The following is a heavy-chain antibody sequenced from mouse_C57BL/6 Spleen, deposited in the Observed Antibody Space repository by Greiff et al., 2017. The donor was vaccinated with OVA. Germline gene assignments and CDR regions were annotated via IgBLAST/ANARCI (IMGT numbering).Heavy chain of an antibody. V-gene: IGHV1-62-2*01. CDR2: FYPGSGSI. CDR3: ARHGRGYYGSSYWYFDV. D-gene: IGHD1-1*01. Sequence: QVHVKQSGAELVKPGASVKPSCKASGYTFTEYTIHWVKQRSGQGLEWIGWFYPGSGSIKYNEKFKDKATLTADKSSSTVYMELSRLTSEDSAVYFCARHGRGYYGSSYWYFDVWGTGTTVTVSS. J-gene: IGHJ1*03. CDR1: GYTFTEYT.